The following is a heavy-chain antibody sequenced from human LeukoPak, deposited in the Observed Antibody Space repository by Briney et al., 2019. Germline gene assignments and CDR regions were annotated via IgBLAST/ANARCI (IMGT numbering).Heavy chain of an antibody. CDR2: IYYSGGT. J-gene: IGHJ4*02. CDR1: GGSMSSDY. CDR3: ASGYYLPDY. Sequence: SETLSLTCTVSGGSMSSDYWGWLRQTPGSGLEWSGYIYYSGGTYYNPSLKSRVSISIDTSKNQFSLKLDSVTSADTAVYYCASGYYLPDYWGQGALVTVSS. D-gene: IGHD3-10*01. V-gene: IGHV4-59*01.